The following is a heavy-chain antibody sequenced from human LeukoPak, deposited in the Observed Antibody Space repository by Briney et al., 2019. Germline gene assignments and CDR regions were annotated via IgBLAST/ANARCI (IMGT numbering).Heavy chain of an antibody. CDR2: IYSGGST. J-gene: IGHJ6*02. Sequence: GGSLRLSCAASGFTFSSNYMSWVRQAPGKGLEGVSVIYSGGSTYYADSVKGRFTISRDNSKNTLYLQMNSLRAEDTAVYYCARGIAAAGTYYYGMDVWGQGTTVTVSS. D-gene: IGHD6-13*01. CDR3: ARGIAAAGTYYYGMDV. CDR1: GFTFSSNY. V-gene: IGHV3-66*01.